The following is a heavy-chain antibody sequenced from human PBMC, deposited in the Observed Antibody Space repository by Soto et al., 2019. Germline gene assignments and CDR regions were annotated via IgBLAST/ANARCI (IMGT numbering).Heavy chain of an antibody. J-gene: IGHJ6*02. Sequence: ASVKVSCKVSGYTLTELSMHWVRQAPGKGLEWMGGFDPEDGETIYAQKFQGRVTMTEDTSTDTAYMELSSLRSEDTAVYYSATRRGEQLAHYDYYGMDVWGQETTVNVSS. CDR3: ATRRGEQLAHYDYYGMDV. CDR2: FDPEDGET. D-gene: IGHD6-6*01. CDR1: GYTLTELS. V-gene: IGHV1-24*01.